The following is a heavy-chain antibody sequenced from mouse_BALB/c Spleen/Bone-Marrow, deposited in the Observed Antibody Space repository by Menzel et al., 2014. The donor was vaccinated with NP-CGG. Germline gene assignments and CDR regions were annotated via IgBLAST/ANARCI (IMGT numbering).Heavy chain of an antibody. J-gene: IGHJ4*01. CDR1: GYAFTNYL. Sequence: VQLKESGAELVRPGTSVKVSCKASGYAFTNYLIEWVKQRPGQGLEWIGVINPGSGATDYNEKFKGKATLTADKSSSTAYMHLSSLTSDDSAVYFCAREHGDYWGQGTSVTVSS. CDR3: AREHGDY. V-gene: IGHV1-54*01. CDR2: INPGSGAT.